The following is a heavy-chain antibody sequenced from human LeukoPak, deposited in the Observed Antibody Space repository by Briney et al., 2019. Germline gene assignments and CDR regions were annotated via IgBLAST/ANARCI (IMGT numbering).Heavy chain of an antibody. V-gene: IGHV3-23*01. CDR3: ARGDDISPGRVLEY. Sequence: GGSLRLSCVASAFTFSKHPMRWARQAPGNGLELVSAINERGDITKYADSVMRRFTISRDNSKNTLYLQMNSLRAEDTAVYYCARGDDISPGRVLEYWGRGTLVTVSS. CDR2: INERGDIT. CDR1: AFTFSKHP. J-gene: IGHJ4*02. D-gene: IGHD3-9*01.